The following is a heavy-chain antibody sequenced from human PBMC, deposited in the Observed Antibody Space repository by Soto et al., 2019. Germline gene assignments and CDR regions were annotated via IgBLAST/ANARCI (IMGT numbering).Heavy chain of an antibody. CDR1: GGSISSGGYY. CDR2: IYYSGST. V-gene: IGHV4-31*03. Sequence: QVQLQESGPGLVKPSQTLSLTCTVSGGSISSGGYYWSWIRQHPGKGLEWIGYIYYSGSTYYNPSLKSRVTISVDTPKNQFSLKLSSVTAADTAVYYCARAPSRDFGVVGGWWFDPWGQGTLVTVSS. J-gene: IGHJ5*02. D-gene: IGHD3-3*01. CDR3: ARAPSRDFGVVGGWWFDP.